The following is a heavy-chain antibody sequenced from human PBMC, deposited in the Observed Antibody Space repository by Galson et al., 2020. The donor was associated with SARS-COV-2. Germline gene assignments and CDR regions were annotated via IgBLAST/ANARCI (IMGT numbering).Heavy chain of an antibody. D-gene: IGHD3-3*01. V-gene: IGHV4-59*01. CDR2: IYYSGST. Sequence: SETLSLTCTVSGGSISSYYWSWIRQPPGKGLEWIGYIYYSGSTNYNPSLKSRVTISVDTSKNQFSLKLSSVTAADTAVYYCARGGDYYDFWSGYYTLGYFDYWGQGTLVTVSS. J-gene: IGHJ4*02. CDR3: ARGGDYYDFWSGYYTLGYFDY. CDR1: GGSISSYY.